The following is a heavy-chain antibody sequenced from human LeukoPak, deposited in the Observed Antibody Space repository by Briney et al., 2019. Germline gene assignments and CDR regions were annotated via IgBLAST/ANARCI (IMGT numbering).Heavy chain of an antibody. D-gene: IGHD2-2*01. CDR1: GGSISSCGDY. V-gene: IGHV4-31*03. Sequence: SPTLSLTCTVSGGSISSCGDYWSWIRQHPGKGLECIWYIYYSGSTYSNPYLKSRVTISVDTSKNQFSLKLSSVTAADTAVYYCARGGYQLLDGGMDVWGKGTTVTVSS. CDR2: IYYSGST. J-gene: IGHJ6*04. CDR3: ARGGYQLLDGGMDV.